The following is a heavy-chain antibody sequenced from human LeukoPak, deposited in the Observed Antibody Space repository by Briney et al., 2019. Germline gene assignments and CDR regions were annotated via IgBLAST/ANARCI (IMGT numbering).Heavy chain of an antibody. CDR1: GYSLTSYW. CDR2: IYPGDSDT. V-gene: IGHV5-51*01. D-gene: IGHD2-15*01. CDR3: ARGYCSGGSCYRIFDY. J-gene: IGHJ4*02. Sequence: GESLKISCKGSGYSLTSYWIGWVRQMPGKGLEWMGIIYPGDSDTRYSPSFQGQVTISADKSISTAYLQWSSLKASDTAMYYCARGYCSGGSCYRIFDYWGQGTLVTVSS.